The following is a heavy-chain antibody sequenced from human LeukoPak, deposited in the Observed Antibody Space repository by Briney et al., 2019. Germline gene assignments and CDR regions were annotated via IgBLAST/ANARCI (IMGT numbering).Heavy chain of an antibody. CDR3: ARPYLARDSSSWYA. Sequence: PGGSLRLSCAASGFTFSSYSMNWVRQAPGKGLEWVSSISSSSSSYIYYADSVKGRFTISRDNAKNSLYLQMNSLRAEDTAVYYCARPYLARDSSSWYAWGQGTLVTVSS. CDR2: ISSSSSSYI. CDR1: GFTFSSYS. D-gene: IGHD6-13*01. V-gene: IGHV3-21*01. J-gene: IGHJ4*02.